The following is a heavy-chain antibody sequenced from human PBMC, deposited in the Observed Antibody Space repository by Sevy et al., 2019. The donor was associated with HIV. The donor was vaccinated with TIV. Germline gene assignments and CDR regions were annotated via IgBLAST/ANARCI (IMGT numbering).Heavy chain of an antibody. J-gene: IGHJ6*02. V-gene: IGHV3-30-3*01. D-gene: IGHD2-21*02. Sequence: GGSLRLSCAASGFTFSSYAMHWVRQAPGKGLEWVAVISYDGSNKYYADSVKGRFTISRDNSKNTLYLQMNSLRAEDTAMYYCARDGGVVSDAQHDCCDDGMDDWGQGTTVTVSS. CDR3: ARDGGVVSDAQHDCCDDGMDD. CDR1: GFTFSSYA. CDR2: ISYDGSNK.